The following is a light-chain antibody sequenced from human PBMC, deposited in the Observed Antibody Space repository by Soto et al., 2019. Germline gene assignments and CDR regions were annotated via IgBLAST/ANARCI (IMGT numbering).Light chain of an antibody. Sequence: QAVVTQPASVSGSPGQSITISCTGSSSDIGSYNLVSWYQQHPGKAPKFMIYEVSKRPSGVSNRFSGSKSGNTASLTISGLQAEDEADYYCCSYAGRGTLVFGGGTKLTVL. CDR2: EVS. CDR1: SSDIGSYNL. J-gene: IGLJ2*01. CDR3: CSYAGRGTLV. V-gene: IGLV2-23*02.